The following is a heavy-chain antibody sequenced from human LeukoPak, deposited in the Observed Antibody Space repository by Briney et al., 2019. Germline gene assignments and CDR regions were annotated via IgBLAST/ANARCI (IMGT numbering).Heavy chain of an antibody. Sequence: ASVKVSCKASGYTFTDYNIHWLRQAPGQGLEWMGIINPSGGSTSYAQKFQGRVTMTRDTSTSTVYMELSSLRSEDTAVYYCAREGPNYYDSSGPNPDAFDIWGQGTMVTVSS. D-gene: IGHD3-22*01. V-gene: IGHV1-46*01. CDR3: AREGPNYYDSSGPNPDAFDI. CDR2: INPSGGST. CDR1: GYTFTDYN. J-gene: IGHJ3*02.